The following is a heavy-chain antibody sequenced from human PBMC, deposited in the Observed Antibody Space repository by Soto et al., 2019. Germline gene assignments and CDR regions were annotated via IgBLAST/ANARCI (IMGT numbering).Heavy chain of an antibody. Sequence: GVSLRLSCVASGFSVSSNYMTWVRQAPGKGLEWVSSIYSGGSTYYSDSAKGRFTISRDNSKNTLYLQMSLLRAEDTAVYYCGRNHDCGGDCFSGDVFDTWGQGTMVTVSS. CDR2: IYSGGST. D-gene: IGHD2-21*02. CDR3: GRNHDCGGDCFSGDVFDT. V-gene: IGHV3-53*01. CDR1: GFSVSSNY. J-gene: IGHJ3*02.